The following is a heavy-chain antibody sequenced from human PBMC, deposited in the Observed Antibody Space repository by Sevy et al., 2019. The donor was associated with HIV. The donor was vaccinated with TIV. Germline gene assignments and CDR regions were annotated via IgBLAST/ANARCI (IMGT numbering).Heavy chain of an antibody. CDR2: ISGGDRST. V-gene: IGHV3-23*01. CDR3: GKDRVCIVGDAMDV. D-gene: IGHD1-26*01. CDR1: GFTFSNYA. Sequence: GGSLRLSCAASGFTFSNYAMNWVRQAPGKGLEWVSAISGGDRSTYYADSVKGRFTISRDNSKNTLYLHMNSPRAEDTARYYCGKDRVCIVGDAMDVWGQGTTVTVSS. J-gene: IGHJ6*02.